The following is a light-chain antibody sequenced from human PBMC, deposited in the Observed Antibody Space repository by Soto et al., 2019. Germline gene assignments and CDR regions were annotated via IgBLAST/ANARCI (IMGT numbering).Light chain of an antibody. J-gene: IGKJ1*01. CDR3: QQSYSTPET. CDR1: QSISSY. CDR2: AAS. V-gene: IGKV1-39*01. Sequence: DIQMTQSPSSLSASVGARVTITCRASQSISSYLNWYQQKPGKAPKIMIYAASSLQSGVPSRFSGSGPGTDCTLTISSLQPEDVATYYCQQSYSTPETFGQGTKVDIK.